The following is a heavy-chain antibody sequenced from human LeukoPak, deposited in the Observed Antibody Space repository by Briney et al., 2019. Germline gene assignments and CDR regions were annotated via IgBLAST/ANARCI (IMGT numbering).Heavy chain of an antibody. D-gene: IGHD5-24*01. J-gene: IGHJ4*02. CDR3: AKRPQLDY. V-gene: IGHV3-30*18. Sequence: PGGSLRLSCAASGFTFSSYGMHWVRQAPGKGLEWVAVISYDGSNKYYADSVKGRFTISRDNSKNTLYLQMNSLRAEDTAVYYCAKRPQLDYWGQGTLVTVSS. CDR1: GFTFSSYG. CDR2: ISYDGSNK.